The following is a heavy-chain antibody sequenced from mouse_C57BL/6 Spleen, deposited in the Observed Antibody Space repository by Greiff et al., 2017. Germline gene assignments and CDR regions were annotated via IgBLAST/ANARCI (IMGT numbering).Heavy chain of an antibody. V-gene: IGHV5-6*01. CDR1: GFTFSSYG. CDR3: ARQDYDYDGYAMDY. J-gene: IGHJ4*01. Sequence: EVQVVESGGDLVKPGGSLKLSCAASGFTFSSYGMFWVRQTPDKRLEWVATIRRGGSYTYYTDSVKGRFTSSRDKAKITLYLQMSSLKAEETSMDYCARQDYDYDGYAMDYWGQGTSVTVSS. CDR2: IRRGGSYT. D-gene: IGHD2-4*01.